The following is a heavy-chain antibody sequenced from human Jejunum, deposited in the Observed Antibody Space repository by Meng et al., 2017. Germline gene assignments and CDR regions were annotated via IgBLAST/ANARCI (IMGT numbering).Heavy chain of an antibody. CDR1: GGSVSTSNYY. CDR3: ARSQGGY. J-gene: IGHJ4*02. D-gene: IGHD3-16*01. CDR2: MSSSGST. Sequence: QVQLQESGPGLVRPTETLALTCTVSGGSVSTSNYYWSWFRQPPGKGLEWIGYMSSSGSTNYNSSLKRRVTISIDRSKNQFSLKLTSVTAADTAVYYCARSQGGYWGQGSLVTVSS. V-gene: IGHV4-61*01.